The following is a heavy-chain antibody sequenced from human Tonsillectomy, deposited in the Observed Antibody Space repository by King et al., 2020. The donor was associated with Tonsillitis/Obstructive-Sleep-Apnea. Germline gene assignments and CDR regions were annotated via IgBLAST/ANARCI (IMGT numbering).Heavy chain of an antibody. J-gene: IGHJ6*03. Sequence: VQLVESGGGLVKPGGSLRLSCAASGFTLSDYYMSWIRQAPGKGLEWVSYITSSSSYTNYADSVKGRITISRDNAKNSLYLQMNSLRAEDTAVYYCARVGQDYDSTPYYMDVWGKGTTVTVSS. CDR3: ARVGQDYDSTPYYMDV. CDR2: ITSSSSYT. CDR1: GFTLSDYY. D-gene: IGHD3-3*01. V-gene: IGHV3-11*05.